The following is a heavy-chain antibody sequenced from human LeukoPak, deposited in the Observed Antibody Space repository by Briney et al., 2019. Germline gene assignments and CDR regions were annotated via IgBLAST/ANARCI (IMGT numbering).Heavy chain of an antibody. CDR3: ASLSTSFGMDV. CDR2: IKQDGSEK. V-gene: IGHV3-7*05. J-gene: IGHJ6*02. CDR1: GFTFSSYW. Sequence: PGGSLRLSCAVSGFTFSSYWMSWVRQPPGKGLEWVANIKQDGSEKYYVDSVKGRFTISRDNAKNSLYLQMNSLRAEDTAVYYCASLSTSFGMDVWGQGTTVTVSS. D-gene: IGHD5/OR15-5a*01.